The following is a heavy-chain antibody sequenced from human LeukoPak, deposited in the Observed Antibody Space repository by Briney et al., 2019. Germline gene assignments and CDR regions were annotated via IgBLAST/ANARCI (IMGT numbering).Heavy chain of an antibody. V-gene: IGHV3-53*01. D-gene: IGHD3-10*01. Sequence: GGSLRLSCTASGSTVRSNYMSWVRQSPRKGLEWVSIMYSGGSTDYADSVKGRFIISRDHSKNTLYLQMNSLRAEDTAVYYCAKGLLLWFGEPGGFDYWGQGTLVTVSS. CDR3: AKGLLLWFGEPGGFDY. CDR1: GSTVRSNY. CDR2: MYSGGST. J-gene: IGHJ4*02.